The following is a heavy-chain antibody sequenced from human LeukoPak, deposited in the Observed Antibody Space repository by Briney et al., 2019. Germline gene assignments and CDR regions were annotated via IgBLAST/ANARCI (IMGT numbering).Heavy chain of an antibody. D-gene: IGHD5-18*01. CDR1: GYTFTGYY. V-gene: IGHV1-2*06. Sequence: ASVKVSCKASGYTFTGYYMHWVRQAPGQGLEWMGRINPNSGGTNYAQKFQGRVTMTRDTSISTAYMELSRLRSDDTAVYYCARDSDGKGYSYGHGLGYWGQGTLVTVSS. CDR2: INPNSGGT. CDR3: ARDSDGKGYSYGHGLGY. J-gene: IGHJ4*02.